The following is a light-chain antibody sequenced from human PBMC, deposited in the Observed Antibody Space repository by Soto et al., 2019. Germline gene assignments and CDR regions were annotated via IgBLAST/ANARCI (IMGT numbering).Light chain of an antibody. CDR3: SSFAGSNNVV. CDR2: EVT. J-gene: IGLJ2*01. Sequence: QSALTQPPSASGSPGQSVAISCTGTSSDVGGFNYVSWYQHHPGKAPKLMIYEVTKRPSGVPDRFSGSKSGNTASLTVSGLQAEDEADYYCSSFAGSNNVVFGGGPKVTVL. V-gene: IGLV2-8*01. CDR1: SSDVGGFNY.